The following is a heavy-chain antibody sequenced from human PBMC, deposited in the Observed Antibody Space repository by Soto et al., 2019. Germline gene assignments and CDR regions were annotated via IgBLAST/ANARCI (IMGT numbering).Heavy chain of an antibody. J-gene: IGHJ5*02. CDR2: IYWDDDK. Sequence: SGPTLVNPTQTLTLTYTFSGFSLSTSGVGVGWIRQPPGKALEWLALIYWDDDKRYSPSLKSRLTITKDTSKNQVVLTMTNMDPVDTATYYCAHRQEAVRQYYDILTGYHPWGQGTLVTVSS. V-gene: IGHV2-5*02. D-gene: IGHD3-9*01. CDR3: AHRQEAVRQYYDILTGYHP. CDR1: GFSLSTSGVG.